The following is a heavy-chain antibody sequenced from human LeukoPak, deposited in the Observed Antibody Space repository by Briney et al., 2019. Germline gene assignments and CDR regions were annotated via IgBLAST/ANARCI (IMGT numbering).Heavy chain of an antibody. V-gene: IGHV4-38-2*02. CDR2: MFHSGTT. CDR1: GYSISSNYY. Sequence: SSETLSLTCTVSGYSISSNYYWAWIRQPPGKGLEWIGNMFHSGTTAYNPSLKSRVTISKDTSKNQFSLNLRFVTAADTAVYFCARVVGATQLDYWGKGILVTVSS. D-gene: IGHD1-26*01. J-gene: IGHJ4*02. CDR3: ARVVGATQLDY.